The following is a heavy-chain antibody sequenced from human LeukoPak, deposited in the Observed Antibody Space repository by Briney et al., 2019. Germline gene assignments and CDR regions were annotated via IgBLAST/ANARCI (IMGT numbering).Heavy chain of an antibody. CDR3: AKDRCSNGIGCYYYYMDV. J-gene: IGHJ6*03. Sequence: GGSLRLSCAASGFTFSSYGMHWVRQAPGKGLEWVAYIQYDGSNEQYAHSAKGRFRISRDSSKNILYLQMNSLRAEDTAVYYCAKDRCSNGIGCYYYYMDVWGKGTTVTISS. CDR2: IQYDGSNE. V-gene: IGHV3-30*02. CDR1: GFTFSSYG. D-gene: IGHD2-8*01.